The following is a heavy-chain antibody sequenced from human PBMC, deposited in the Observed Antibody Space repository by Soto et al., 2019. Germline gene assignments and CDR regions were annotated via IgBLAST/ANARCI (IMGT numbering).Heavy chain of an antibody. D-gene: IGHD5-18*01. Sequence: SGPTLVNPTETLTLTCTVSGFSLSDARMGVSWIRQPPGKALEWLAHIFSNDEKSYSTSLKSRLTISKDTSKSQVVLTMTNMDPVDTATYYCARIRAWIQLWSFDPWGQGTLVTV. CDR3: ARIRAWIQLWSFDP. V-gene: IGHV2-26*01. CDR1: GFSLSDARMG. CDR2: IFSNDEK. J-gene: IGHJ5*02.